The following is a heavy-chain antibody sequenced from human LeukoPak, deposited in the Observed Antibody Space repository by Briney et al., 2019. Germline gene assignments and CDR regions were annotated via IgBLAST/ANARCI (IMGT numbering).Heavy chain of an antibody. J-gene: IGHJ1*01. CDR1: GGSISSYY. CDR3: ARQSRPLAYCGGDCIGYFQH. D-gene: IGHD2-21*02. Sequence: SETLSLTCTVSGGSISSYYWSWIRQPPGKGLEWIGYIYYSGSTNYNPSLKSRVTISVDTSKNQFSLKLSSVTAADTAVYYCARQSRPLAYCGGDCIGYFQHWGQGTLVTVSS. V-gene: IGHV4-59*08. CDR2: IYYSGST.